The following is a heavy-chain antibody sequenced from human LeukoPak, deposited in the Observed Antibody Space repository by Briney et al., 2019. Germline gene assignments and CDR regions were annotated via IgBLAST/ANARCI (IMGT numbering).Heavy chain of an antibody. J-gene: IGHJ4*02. CDR2: ISGSGGST. CDR3: AQEIGWYTPTAIDY. V-gene: IGHV3-23*01. Sequence: GGSLRLSCAASGFSFSSYAMSWVRQAPGKRLEWVSSISGSGGSTDYADTVKGRFTISRDSSKNTLYLQMNSLRAEDTAVYFCAQEIGWYTPTAIDYWGQGTVVTVSS. D-gene: IGHD6-19*01. CDR1: GFSFSSYA.